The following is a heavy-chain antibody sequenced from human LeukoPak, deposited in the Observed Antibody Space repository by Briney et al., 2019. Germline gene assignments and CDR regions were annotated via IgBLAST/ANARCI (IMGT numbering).Heavy chain of an antibody. J-gene: IGHJ4*02. V-gene: IGHV3-30*02. CDR2: IRYDGGNK. CDR1: GFSFNIDG. Sequence: GGSLRLSCAASGFSFNIDGMHSGCQAPGKGLWWVSFIRYDGGNKYYTDSVKGRFTISRDNYKNTLYLQMDSLRAEDTAVYYCERDQGGAGTNSDYWGQGTLVTVSS. CDR3: ERDQGGAGTNSDY. D-gene: IGHD1-26*01.